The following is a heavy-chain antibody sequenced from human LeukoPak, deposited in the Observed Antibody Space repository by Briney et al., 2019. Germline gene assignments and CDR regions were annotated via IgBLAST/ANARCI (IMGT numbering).Heavy chain of an antibody. CDR1: GFTFSSYA. Sequence: GGSLRLSCAASGFTFSSYAMHWVRQAPGKGLEWVAVISYDGSNKYYADSVKGRFTISRDNSKNTLYLQMNSLRAEDTAVYYCAGPFWSQYDYWGQGTLVTVSS. V-gene: IGHV3-30-3*01. CDR3: AGPFWSQYDY. J-gene: IGHJ4*02. CDR2: ISYDGSNK. D-gene: IGHD3-3*01.